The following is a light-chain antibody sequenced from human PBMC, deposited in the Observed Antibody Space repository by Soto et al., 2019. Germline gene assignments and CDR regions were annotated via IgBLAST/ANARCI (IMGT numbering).Light chain of an antibody. V-gene: IGKV3-20*01. CDR3: QQYGNSPPT. J-gene: IGKJ1*01. Sequence: EIVLTQSPGTLSLSPGERATLSCRASQSVSSSYLAWYQQKPGQAPRFLIYGASSRATGIPDRFSGSGSGSDFTLTISRLEPEDFAVYYCQQYGNSPPTFGQGTKVEIK. CDR2: GAS. CDR1: QSVSSSY.